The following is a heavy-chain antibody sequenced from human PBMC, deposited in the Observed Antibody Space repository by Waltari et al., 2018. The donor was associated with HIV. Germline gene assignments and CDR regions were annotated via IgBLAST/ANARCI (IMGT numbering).Heavy chain of an antibody. Sequence: DVQLVESGGGLVKPGNSLRLSCAASGFTFSSYSMNWVRQAPGKGLEWISSLISDGTYKYYAGSVRGRFTISRDNAKKSLYLQMNSLIPEDTALYFCTNADVYYGGVGAFAIWGQGTMVTVSS. CDR2: LISDGTYK. J-gene: IGHJ3*02. V-gene: IGHV3-21*04. CDR3: TNADVYYGGVGAFAI. CDR1: GFTFSSYS. D-gene: IGHD3-16*01.